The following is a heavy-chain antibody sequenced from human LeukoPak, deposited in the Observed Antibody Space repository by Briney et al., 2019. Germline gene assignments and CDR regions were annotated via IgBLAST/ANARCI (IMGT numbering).Heavy chain of an antibody. J-gene: IGHJ4*02. V-gene: IGHV3-23*01. CDR2: ISGSGGST. CDR3: AKDPSRGTAGPISGRGY. Sequence: PVGSLRLSCAASGFTFSSYAMSWVRQAPGKGLDSVSAISGSGGSTYYADSVKGRFTISRDNSKNTLYLQMNSLRAEDTAVYYCAKDPSRGTAGPISGRGYWGQGTLVTVSS. D-gene: IGHD2-21*01. CDR1: GFTFSSYA.